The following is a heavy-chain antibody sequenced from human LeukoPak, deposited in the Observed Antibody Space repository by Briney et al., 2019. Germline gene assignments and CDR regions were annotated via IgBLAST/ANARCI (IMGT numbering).Heavy chain of an antibody. D-gene: IGHD3-10*01. J-gene: IGHJ3*02. CDR1: GGSISSGGYS. CDR3: ASRRGSFDAFDI. CDR2: IYYSGST. Sequence: SETLSLTCAVSGGSISSGGYSWGWIRQPPGKGLEWIGSIYYSGSTYKNPSLKSRVAISVDTSKNQYSLKLSSVTAADTAVYYCASRRGSFDAFDIWGQGTMVTVSS. V-gene: IGHV4-30-2*03.